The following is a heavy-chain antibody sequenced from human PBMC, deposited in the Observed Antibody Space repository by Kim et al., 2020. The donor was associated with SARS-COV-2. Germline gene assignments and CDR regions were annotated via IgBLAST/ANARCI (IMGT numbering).Heavy chain of an antibody. J-gene: IGHJ4*02. D-gene: IGHD6-19*01. Sequence: GGSLRLSCAASGFTFSSYSMNWVRQAPGKGLEWVSSISSSSSYIYYADSVKGRFTISRDNAKNSLYLQMNSLRAEDTAVYYCARAYSSGWAYFDYWGQGTLVTVYS. CDR2: ISSSSSYI. CDR1: GFTFSSYS. V-gene: IGHV3-21*01. CDR3: ARAYSSGWAYFDY.